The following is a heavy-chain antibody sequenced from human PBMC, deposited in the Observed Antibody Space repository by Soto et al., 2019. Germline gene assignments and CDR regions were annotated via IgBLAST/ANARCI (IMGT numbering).Heavy chain of an antibody. J-gene: IGHJ4*02. Sequence: EVQLVESGGGLVKPGESLRLSCAASGFTFSDARMTWVRQAPGKGLEWVGRIKSKTDGGTTDYAAPVKGRFTISRDDSKNTLYLQMNSLKTEDIAVYYCIGTNYGDYGAYWGQGTLVTVSS. CDR3: IGTNYGDYGAY. CDR2: IKSKTDGGTT. V-gene: IGHV3-15*01. CDR1: GFTFSDAR. D-gene: IGHD4-17*01.